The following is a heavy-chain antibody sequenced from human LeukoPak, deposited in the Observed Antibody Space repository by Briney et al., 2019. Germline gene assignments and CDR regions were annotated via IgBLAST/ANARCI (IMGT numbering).Heavy chain of an antibody. V-gene: IGHV1-18*01. J-gene: IGHJ6*03. CDR1: GYTFTSYG. CDR3: ARASGWPPRGKNYYYYMDV. Sequence: GASVKVSCKASGYTFTSYGISWVRQAPGQGLEWMGWISAYNGNTNYAQKLQGRVTMTTDTSTSTAYMELRSLRSDDTAVYYCARASGWPPRGKNYYYYMDVWGKGTTVTVSS. D-gene: IGHD3-16*01. CDR2: ISAYNGNT.